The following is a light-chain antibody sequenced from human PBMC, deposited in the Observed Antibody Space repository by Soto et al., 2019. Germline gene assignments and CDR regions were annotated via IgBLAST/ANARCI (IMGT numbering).Light chain of an antibody. Sequence: EIVMPQSPATLSVSPGERATLSGRASQSVSSNLAWYQQRPGQAPRLLIYGASTRATGFPARFSGSGSGTEFTLTVSSLQSEDFAVYYCQQYNNWPLTFGGGTKVDI. J-gene: IGKJ4*01. CDR1: QSVSSN. CDR3: QQYNNWPLT. V-gene: IGKV3-15*01. CDR2: GAS.